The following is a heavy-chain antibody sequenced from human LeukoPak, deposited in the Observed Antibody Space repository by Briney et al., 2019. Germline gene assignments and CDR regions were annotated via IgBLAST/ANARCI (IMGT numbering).Heavy chain of an antibody. J-gene: IGHJ3*01. Sequence: SQTLSLTCAISGDSVSSNSAAWNWIRQSPSRGLEWLGRTYYRSKWYNDYAVSVKSRITINPDTSKNQFSLQLNSVTPEDTAVDFWAIEGGNGYNYAPGSFYFLGQGTKGTGSS. CDR1: GDSVSSNSAA. V-gene: IGHV6-1*01. CDR3: AIEGGNGYNYAPGSFYF. CDR2: TYYRSKWYN. D-gene: IGHD5-24*01.